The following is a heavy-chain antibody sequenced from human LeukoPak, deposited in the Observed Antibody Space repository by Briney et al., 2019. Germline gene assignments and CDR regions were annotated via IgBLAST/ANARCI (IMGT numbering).Heavy chain of an antibody. D-gene: IGHD3-3*01. CDR3: APGTFWSGFDY. Sequence: GASVKVSCKASGYTFTSYAMHWVRQAPGQRLEWMGWINAGNGNTKYSQKFQGRVTMTEDTSTDTAYMELSSLRSEDTAVYYCAPGTFWSGFDYWGQGTLVTVSS. CDR1: GYTFTSYA. V-gene: IGHV1-3*01. J-gene: IGHJ4*02. CDR2: INAGNGNT.